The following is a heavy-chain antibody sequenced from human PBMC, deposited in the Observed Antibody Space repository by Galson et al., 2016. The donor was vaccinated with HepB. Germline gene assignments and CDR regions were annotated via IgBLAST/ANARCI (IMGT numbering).Heavy chain of an antibody. Sequence: TLSLTCTVSGASISRGAYYWSWIRQHPVKGLEWIGYIYYTGSTYYNPSLKGRVIISADTAQNQFSLKVNSVTAADTAIYYCARTYGSGSIVWDIWGQGTLVTVSS. CDR3: ARTYGSGSIVWDI. J-gene: IGHJ4*02. D-gene: IGHD3-10*01. CDR1: GASISRGAYY. CDR2: IYYTGST. V-gene: IGHV4-31*03.